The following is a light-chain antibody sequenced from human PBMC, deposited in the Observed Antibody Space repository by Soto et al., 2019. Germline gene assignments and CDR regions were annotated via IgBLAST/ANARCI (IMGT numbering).Light chain of an antibody. J-gene: IGKJ1*01. Sequence: EIVMTQSPATLSVSPGDRATLSCRASQSVSSNLAWYQQKPGQAPRLLIYGASTRATGIPARFSGSGSGTEFTLTISSLQSEYFAVYYCQQYNNWLTFGQGTKVEIK. CDR2: GAS. V-gene: IGKV3-15*01. CDR3: QQYNNWLT. CDR1: QSVSSN.